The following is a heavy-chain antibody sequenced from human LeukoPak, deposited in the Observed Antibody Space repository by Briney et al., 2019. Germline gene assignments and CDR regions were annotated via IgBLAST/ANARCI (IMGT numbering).Heavy chain of an antibody. D-gene: IGHD1-26*01. Sequence: GGSLRLSCAASGFTFSSYRMNWVRQAPGKGLEWVSSISSSSSYIYYADSVKGRFTISRDNAKNSLYLQMNSLRAEDTAVYYCARGYGPPVGATIDPFDYWGQGTLVTVSS. CDR3: ARGYGPPVGATIDPFDY. CDR2: ISSSSSYI. V-gene: IGHV3-21*01. CDR1: GFTFSSYR. J-gene: IGHJ4*02.